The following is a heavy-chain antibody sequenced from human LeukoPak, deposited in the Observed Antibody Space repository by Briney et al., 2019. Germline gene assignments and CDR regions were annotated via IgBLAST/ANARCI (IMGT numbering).Heavy chain of an antibody. CDR1: GFTFDDYA. CDR3: ARDHGRASVAGRDDFFDY. V-gene: IGHV3-43D*03. Sequence: PGGSLRLSCAASGFTFDDYAMHWVRQAPGKGLEWVSLISWDGGSYYSADSVKGRFTISRDNSKNSLYLQMNSLRVEDTAFYYCARDHGRASVAGRDDFFDYWGQGTLVTVSS. D-gene: IGHD6-19*01. CDR2: ISWDGGSY. J-gene: IGHJ4*02.